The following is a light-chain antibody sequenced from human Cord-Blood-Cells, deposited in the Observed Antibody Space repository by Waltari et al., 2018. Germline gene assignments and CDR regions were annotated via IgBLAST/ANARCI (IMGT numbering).Light chain of an antibody. V-gene: IGLV2-14*01. Sequence: QSALTQPASVSGSPGQSITISCTGPTLAGGVYNYVSWDQQHPGKAPKLMIYDVSNRPSGVSNRFSGSKSGNTASLTISGLQAEDEADYYCSSYTSSSTLVFGGGTKLTVL. CDR1: TLAGGVYNY. CDR3: SSYTSSSTLV. J-gene: IGLJ2*01. CDR2: DVS.